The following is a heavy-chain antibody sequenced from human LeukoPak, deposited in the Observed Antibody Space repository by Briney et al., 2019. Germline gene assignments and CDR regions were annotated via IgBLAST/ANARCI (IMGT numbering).Heavy chain of an antibody. Sequence: SETLSLTCAVYGGSFSGYYWSWIRQPPGKGLEWIGEINLSGSTNYNPSLKSRVTISVDTSKNQFSLKLSSVTAADTAVYYCARVRRVAGTFIDAFDIWGQGTMVTVSS. V-gene: IGHV4-34*01. J-gene: IGHJ3*02. D-gene: IGHD6-19*01. CDR1: GGSFSGYY. CDR2: INLSGST. CDR3: ARVRRVAGTFIDAFDI.